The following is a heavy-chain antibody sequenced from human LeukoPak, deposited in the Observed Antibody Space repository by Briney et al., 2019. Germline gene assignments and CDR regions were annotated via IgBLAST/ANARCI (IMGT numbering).Heavy chain of an antibody. CDR1: GYTFTGYY. J-gene: IGHJ4*02. V-gene: IGHV1-2*02. CDR2: INPNSGGT. CDR3: ARGYDFWSGYPPFDY. D-gene: IGHD3-3*01. Sequence: ASVTVSCKASGYTFTGYYMHCVRHAPGQGLEWMGWINPNSGGTNYAQKFQGRVTMTRDMSISTAYMELSRLRSDDTAVYYCARGYDFWSGYPPFDYWGQGTLVTVSS.